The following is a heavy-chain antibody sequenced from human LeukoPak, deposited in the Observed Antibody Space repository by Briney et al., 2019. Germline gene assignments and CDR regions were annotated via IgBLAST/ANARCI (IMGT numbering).Heavy chain of an antibody. CDR1: GFFFSNYW. J-gene: IGHJ4*02. V-gene: IGHV3-7*01. CDR2: LNEDGTKT. D-gene: IGHD3-3*02. CDR3: TISHDF. Sequence: GGSLRLSCETSGFFFSNYWMTWVRQAPGKGLDWVANLNEDGTKTYYGDSVRGRFTISGDNAKNSVYLQMNSLRAEDTALYYCTISHDFWGLGTMVTVSS.